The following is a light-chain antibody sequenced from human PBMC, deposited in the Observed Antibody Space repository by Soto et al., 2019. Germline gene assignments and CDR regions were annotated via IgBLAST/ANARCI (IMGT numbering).Light chain of an antibody. V-gene: IGKV3-11*01. Sequence: DIVLTQSPATLSLSPRERVTLSCRASQSVSSYLAWYQQKPGQAPRLLTYGTSNRATGIPARFSGSGSGTDFTLTISSLEPEDFAVYYCQQRSKWLLTFGGGTKVEIK. CDR1: QSVSSY. CDR3: QQRSKWLLT. CDR2: GTS. J-gene: IGKJ4*01.